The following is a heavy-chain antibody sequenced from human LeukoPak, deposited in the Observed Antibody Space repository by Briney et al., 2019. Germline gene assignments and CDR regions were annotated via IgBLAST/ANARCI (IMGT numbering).Heavy chain of an antibody. CDR1: GGSISSYY. D-gene: IGHD3-22*01. V-gene: IGHV4-59*01. CDR2: IYYSGST. Sequence: PSETLSLTCTVSGGSISSYYWSWIQQPPGKGLEWIGYIYYSGSTNYNPSLKSRVTISVDTSKNQFSLKLSSVTAADTAVYYCARLSRYYDSSGYPYYYYGMDVWGQGTTVTVSS. CDR3: ARLSRYYDSSGYPYYYYGMDV. J-gene: IGHJ6*02.